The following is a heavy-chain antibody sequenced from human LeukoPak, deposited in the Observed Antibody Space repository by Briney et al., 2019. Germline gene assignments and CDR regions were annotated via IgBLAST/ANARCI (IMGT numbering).Heavy chain of an antibody. CDR2: MNRNSGNT. Sequence: EASVKVSRKASGYTFTSYDINWVRQATGQGLEWMGWMNRNSGNTGYAQKFQGRVTMTRNTSISTAYMELSRLRSDDTAVYYCARGRVGATDLFDYWGQGTLVTVSS. V-gene: IGHV1-8*02. D-gene: IGHD1-26*01. J-gene: IGHJ4*02. CDR1: GYTFTSYD. CDR3: ARGRVGATDLFDY.